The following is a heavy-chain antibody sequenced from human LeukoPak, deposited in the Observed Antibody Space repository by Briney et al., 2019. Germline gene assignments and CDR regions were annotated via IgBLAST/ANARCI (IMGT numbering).Heavy chain of an antibody. CDR2: INHSGST. J-gene: IGHJ6*03. V-gene: IGHV4-34*01. D-gene: IGHD3-16*01. CDR1: GGSFSGYY. CDR3: ARLTRMGSYYYYYYMDV. Sequence: SETLSLTCAVYGGSFSGYYWSWVRQRPGKGQEWIGEINHSGSTNYNPSLKSRVTISVDTSKNQFSLKLSSVTAADTAVYYCARLTRMGSYYYYYYMDVWGKGTTVTVSS.